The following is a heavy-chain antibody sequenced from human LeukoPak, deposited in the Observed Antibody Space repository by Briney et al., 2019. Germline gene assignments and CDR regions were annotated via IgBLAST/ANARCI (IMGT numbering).Heavy chain of an antibody. V-gene: IGHV4-34*01. CDR2: INHSGST. CDR1: GGSFSGYY. J-gene: IGHJ6*04. Sequence: SETLSLTCAVYGGSFSGYYWSWIRQPPGKGLEWIGAINHSGSTNYNPSLKSRVTISVDTSKNQFSLKLSSVTAADTAVYYCASRRIYDFWSGYYQGMDVWGKGTTVTVSS. D-gene: IGHD3-3*01. CDR3: ASRRIYDFWSGYYQGMDV.